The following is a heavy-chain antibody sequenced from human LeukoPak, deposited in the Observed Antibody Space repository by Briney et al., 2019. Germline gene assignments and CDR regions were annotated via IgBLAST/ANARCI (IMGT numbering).Heavy chain of an antibody. CDR3: ARNLGPFGFDI. J-gene: IGHJ3*02. D-gene: IGHD3-3*01. V-gene: IGHV3-21*01. Sequence: GGSLRLSCAASGFTFSSYNMNWVRQAPGKGLEWVSFISSSSNYIYYADSVKGRFTISRDNAKNSLYLHMNSLRAEDTAVYYCARNLGPFGFDIWGQGTMVTVSS. CDR2: ISSSSNYI. CDR1: GFTFSSYN.